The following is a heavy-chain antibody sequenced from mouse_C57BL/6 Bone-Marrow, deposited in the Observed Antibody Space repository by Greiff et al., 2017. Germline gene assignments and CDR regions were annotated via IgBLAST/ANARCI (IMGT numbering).Heavy chain of an antibody. CDR2: IYPGDGDT. J-gene: IGHJ1*03. CDR3: ARDGYHWYFDV. Sequence: VQLVESGAELVKPGASVKISCKASGYAFSSYWMNWVKQRPGKGLEWIGQIYPGDGDTNYNGKFKGKATLTADKSSSTAYMQLSSLTSEDSAVYFCARDGYHWYFDVWGTGTTVTVSS. D-gene: IGHD2-3*01. CDR1: GYAFSSYW. V-gene: IGHV1-80*01.